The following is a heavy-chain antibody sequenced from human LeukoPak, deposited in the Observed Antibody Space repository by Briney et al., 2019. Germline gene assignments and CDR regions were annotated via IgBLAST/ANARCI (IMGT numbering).Heavy chain of an antibody. CDR1: GGSFSGYY. CDR3: ARSPRTRYSSGLLYYFDY. D-gene: IGHD6-19*01. Sequence: SETPSLTCAVYGGSFSGYYWGWIRQPPGKGLEWIGSIYYSGSTYYNPSLKSRVTISVDTSKNQFSLKLSSVTAADTAVYYCARSPRTRYSSGLLYYFDYWGQGTLVTVSS. CDR2: IYYSGST. J-gene: IGHJ4*02. V-gene: IGHV4-34*01.